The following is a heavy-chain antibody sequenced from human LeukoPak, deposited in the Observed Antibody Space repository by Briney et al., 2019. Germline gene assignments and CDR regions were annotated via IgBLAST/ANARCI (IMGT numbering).Heavy chain of an antibody. Sequence: SETLSLTCTVYGGSFSGYYWSWIRQPPGKGLGWIGEINHSGSTNYNPSLKSRVTISVDTSKNQFSLKLSSVTAADTAVYYCASPGGNSYNDAFDIWGQGTMVTVSS. J-gene: IGHJ3*02. CDR1: GGSFSGYY. CDR3: ASPGGNSYNDAFDI. V-gene: IGHV4-34*01. CDR2: INHSGST. D-gene: IGHD4-23*01.